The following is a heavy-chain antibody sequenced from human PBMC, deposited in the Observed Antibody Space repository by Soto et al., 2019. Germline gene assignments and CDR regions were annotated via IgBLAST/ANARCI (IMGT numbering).Heavy chain of an antibody. CDR3: ARENSRISPRLFQH. V-gene: IGHV3-30-3*01. Sequence: GGSMRLSCVASGFIFSDYAMHWARKAPGKGLEWVALISPAGTNQYYADSAKGRFTISRDNSKNTLYLQMNSLRPEDTGLYYCARENSRISPRLFQHWRHGTLVTVSS. CDR2: ISPAGTNQ. J-gene: IGHJ1*01. CDR1: GFIFSDYA. D-gene: IGHD6-6*01.